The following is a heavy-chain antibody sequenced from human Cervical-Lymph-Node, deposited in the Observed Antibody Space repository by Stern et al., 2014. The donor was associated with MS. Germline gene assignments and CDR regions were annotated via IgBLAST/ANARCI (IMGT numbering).Heavy chain of an antibody. CDR2: IVVDSDDP. Sequence: QMQLVQSGPEVKRPGTSVRVSCKASGFTFLSSAMQWVRQARGHRLEWIGFIVVDSDDPRYAQKFHYRVAISRDWSTSTVNMELSSLRSEDTAVYYCAAEGEYIRSGIYHYTGMDVWGQGTTVTVSS. CDR3: AAEGEYIRSGIYHYTGMDV. D-gene: IGHD3-10*01. V-gene: IGHV1-58*02. J-gene: IGHJ6*02. CDR1: GFTFLSSA.